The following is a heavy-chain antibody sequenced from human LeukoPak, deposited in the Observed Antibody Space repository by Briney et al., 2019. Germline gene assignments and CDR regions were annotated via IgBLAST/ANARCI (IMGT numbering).Heavy chain of an antibody. CDR1: GFTFSSYA. D-gene: IGHD5-12*01. J-gene: IGHJ4*02. V-gene: IGHV3-23*01. Sequence: PGGSLRLSCAASGFTFSSYAMSWVRQAPGKGLEWVSAISGSGGSTYYADSVKGRFTISRDNSKNTLYLQMNSLRAEDTAVYYCAKNSDGKHDIVADFDYWGQGTLVTVSS. CDR2: ISGSGGST. CDR3: AKNSDGKHDIVADFDY.